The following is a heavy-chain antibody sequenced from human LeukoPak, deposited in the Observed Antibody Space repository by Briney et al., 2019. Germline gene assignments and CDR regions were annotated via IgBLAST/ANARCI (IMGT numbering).Heavy chain of an antibody. CDR3: AKNGQSGFSFDP. CDR2: IYYSGST. CDR1: GGSIRSSSYY. J-gene: IGHJ5*02. V-gene: IGHV4-39*07. Sequence: SETLSLTCTVSGGSIRSSSYYWGWIRQPPGKGLEWIGSIYYSGSTYYNPSLKSRVTISVDTSKNQFSLKLSSVTAADTAVYYCAKNGQSGFSFDPWGQGTLVTVSS. D-gene: IGHD3-3*01.